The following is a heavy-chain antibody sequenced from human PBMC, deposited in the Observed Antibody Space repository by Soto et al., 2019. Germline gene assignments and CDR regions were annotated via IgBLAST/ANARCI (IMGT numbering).Heavy chain of an antibody. CDR2: IYSGGT. D-gene: IGHD6-19*01. J-gene: IGHJ6*02. CDR3: AGHTGGYSSYYYGMDV. Sequence: GGSLRLSCAASGFTFSSYWMSWVRQAPGKGLEWVSVIYSGGTRYSPSFQGQVTISADKSISTAYLQWSGLKASDTAMYYCAGHTGGYSSYYYGMDVWGQGTTVTVSS. V-gene: IGHV5-51*01. CDR1: GFTFSSYW.